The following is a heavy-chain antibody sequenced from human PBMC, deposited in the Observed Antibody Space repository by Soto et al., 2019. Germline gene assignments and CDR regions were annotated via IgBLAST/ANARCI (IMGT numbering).Heavy chain of an antibody. CDR1: GFTFSNAW. Sequence: GGSLRLSCAASGFTFSNAWMSWVRQAPGKGLEWVGRIKSKTDGGTTDYAAPVKGRFTISRDDSKNTQYLQMNSLKTEKKAEYYCITYEYFSSTSCYGGYYYYYMDVWGKGTTVTVSS. V-gene: IGHV3-15*01. CDR2: IKSKTDGGTT. J-gene: IGHJ6*03. D-gene: IGHD2-2*01. CDR3: ITYEYFSSTSCYGGYYYYYMDV.